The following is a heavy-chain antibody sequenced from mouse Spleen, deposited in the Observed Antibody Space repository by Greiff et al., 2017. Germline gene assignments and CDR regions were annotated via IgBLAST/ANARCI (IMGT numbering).Heavy chain of an antibody. CDR1: GYTFTSYW. Sequence: QVQLQQPGAELVKPGASVKLSCKASGYTFTSYWMQWVKQRPGQGLEWIGEIDPSDSYTNYNQKFKGKATLTVDTSSSTAYMQLSSLTSEDSAVYYCARWLLYYFDYWGQGTTLTVSS. D-gene: IGHD2-3*01. CDR3: ARWLLYYFDY. CDR2: IDPSDSYT. V-gene: IGHV1-50*01. J-gene: IGHJ2*01.